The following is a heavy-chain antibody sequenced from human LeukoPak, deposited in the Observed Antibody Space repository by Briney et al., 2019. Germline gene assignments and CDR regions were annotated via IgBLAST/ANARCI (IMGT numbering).Heavy chain of an antibody. CDR2: ISAYNGNT. Sequence: ASVKVSCKASGYTFTSYGISWVRQAPGQGLEWMGWISAYNGNTNYAQKLQGRVTMTTDTSTSTAYMELRSLRSDDTAIYYCARQAYCTNGVCYEELGFDYWGQGTLLTVSS. D-gene: IGHD2-8*01. V-gene: IGHV1-18*01. CDR1: GYTFTSYG. J-gene: IGHJ4*02. CDR3: ARQAYCTNGVCYEELGFDY.